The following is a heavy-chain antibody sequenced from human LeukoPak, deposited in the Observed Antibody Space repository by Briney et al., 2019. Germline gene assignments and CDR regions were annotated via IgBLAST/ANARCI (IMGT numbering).Heavy chain of an antibody. CDR1: GFTFRTYA. J-gene: IGHJ4*02. Sequence: PGGSLRLSCAASGFTFRTYAIHWVRQAPGKGLEWVAVISYDGSNKCHADSVKGRFTVSRDNSKNTLYLQMNSLSAEDTAVYYCAKALQGYSGSYTLDYWGQGTLVTVSS. V-gene: IGHV3-30*18. CDR3: AKALQGYSGSYTLDY. D-gene: IGHD1-26*01. CDR2: ISYDGSNK.